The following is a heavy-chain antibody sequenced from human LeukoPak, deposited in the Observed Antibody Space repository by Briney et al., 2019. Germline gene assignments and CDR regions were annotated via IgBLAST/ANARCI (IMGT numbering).Heavy chain of an antibody. CDR1: GGSISSGDYY. J-gene: IGHJ3*02. Sequence: SETLSLTCTVSGGSISSGDYYWSWIRQPPGKGLEWIGYIYYSGSTYYNPSLKSRVTISVDTSKNQFSLKLSSVTAADTAVYYCARNPYYYDSSGYYYVLPNDAFDIWGQGTMVTVSS. D-gene: IGHD3-22*01. CDR3: ARNPYYYDSSGYYYVLPNDAFDI. V-gene: IGHV4-30-4*08. CDR2: IYYSGST.